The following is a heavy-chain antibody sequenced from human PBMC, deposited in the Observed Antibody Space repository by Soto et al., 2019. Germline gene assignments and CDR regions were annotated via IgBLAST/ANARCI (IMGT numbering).Heavy chain of an antibody. Sequence: PGESLKISCKGSGYSFTSYWISWVRQMPGKGLEWMGRIDPSDSYTNYSPSFQGHVTISADKSISTAYLQWSSLKASDTAMYYCARRNSYGYYYYGMGGWGQGTTVTVSS. V-gene: IGHV5-10-1*01. J-gene: IGHJ6*02. CDR1: GYSFTSYW. D-gene: IGHD5-18*01. CDR3: ARRNSYGYYYYGMGG. CDR2: IDPSDSYT.